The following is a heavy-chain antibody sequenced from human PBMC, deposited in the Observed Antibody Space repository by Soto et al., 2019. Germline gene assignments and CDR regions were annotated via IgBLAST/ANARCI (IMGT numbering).Heavy chain of an antibody. D-gene: IGHD3-22*01. Sequence: GGSLRLSCAASGFTFSSYAMHWVRQAPGKGLEWVAVISYDGSNKYYADSVKGRFTISRDNSKNTLYLQMNSLRAEDTAVYYCARDPGDSSGYYYYGMDVWGQGTTVTVSS. CDR3: ARDPGDSSGYYYYGMDV. CDR2: ISYDGSNK. J-gene: IGHJ6*02. V-gene: IGHV3-30-3*01. CDR1: GFTFSSYA.